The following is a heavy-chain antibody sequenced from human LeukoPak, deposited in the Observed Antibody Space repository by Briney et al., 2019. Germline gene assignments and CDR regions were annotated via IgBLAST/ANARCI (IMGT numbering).Heavy chain of an antibody. CDR3: ARVFGGSGWYYAFDI. CDR2: IYTSGST. J-gene: IGHJ3*02. V-gene: IGHV4-61*02. D-gene: IGHD6-19*01. CDR1: GGSISSGSYY. Sequence: SETLSLTCTVSGGSISSGSYYWSWIRQPAGKGLKWIGRIYTSGSTNYNPSLKSRVTISVDTSKNQFSLKLSSVTAADTAVYYCARVFGGSGWYYAFDIWGQGTMVTVSS.